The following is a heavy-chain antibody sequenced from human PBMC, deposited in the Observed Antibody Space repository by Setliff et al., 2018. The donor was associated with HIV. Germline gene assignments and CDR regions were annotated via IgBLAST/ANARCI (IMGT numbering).Heavy chain of an antibody. Sequence: SETLSLTCTVSGRSFSGYYWNWIRQSPGKGLEWIGEINHSGGTNYNPSLKSRVTMSIDTSKNQFSLNVSSVTAADTAVYYCARGWGHDGFDFWGQGTRVTVSS. CDR1: GRSFSGYY. CDR2: INHSGGT. V-gene: IGHV4-34*01. J-gene: IGHJ3*01. CDR3: ARGWGHDGFDF. D-gene: IGHD7-27*01.